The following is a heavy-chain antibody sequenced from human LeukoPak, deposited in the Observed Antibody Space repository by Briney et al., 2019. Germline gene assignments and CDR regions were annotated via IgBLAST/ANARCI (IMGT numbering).Heavy chain of an antibody. CDR2: IYYSGST. Sequence: SETLSLTCTVSGGSISSYYWSWIRQPPGKGLEWIGYIYYSGSTNYNPSLKSRVTISVDTSKNQFSLKLSSVTAADTAVYYCARDLSVSATQYYYYGMDVWGQGTTVTVSS. V-gene: IGHV4-59*01. CDR3: ARDLSVSATQYYYYGMDV. J-gene: IGHJ6*02. CDR1: GGSISSYY. D-gene: IGHD2-15*01.